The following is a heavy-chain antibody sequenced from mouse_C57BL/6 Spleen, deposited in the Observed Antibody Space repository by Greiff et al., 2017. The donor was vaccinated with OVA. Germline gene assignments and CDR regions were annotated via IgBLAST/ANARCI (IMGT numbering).Heavy chain of an antibody. J-gene: IGHJ2*01. Sequence: VQLQQSGPELVKPGASVKISCKASGYTFTDYYMNWVKQSHGKSLEWIGDINPNNGGTSYNQKFKGKATLTVDKSSSTAYMELRSLTSEDSAVYYCASGTTVATFDYWGQGTTLTVSS. CDR1: GYTFTDYY. V-gene: IGHV1-26*01. CDR2: INPNNGGT. CDR3: ASGTTVATFDY. D-gene: IGHD1-1*01.